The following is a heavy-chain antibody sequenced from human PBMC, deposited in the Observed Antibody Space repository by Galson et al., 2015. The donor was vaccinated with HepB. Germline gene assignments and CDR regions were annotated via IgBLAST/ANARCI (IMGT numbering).Heavy chain of an antibody. CDR1: GDSVSSHSAA. CDR3: VRENSGTYSGVFDS. Sequence: CAISGDSVSSHSAAWNWIRQSPSGGLEWLGKTYYRSTWYDNYAMSVRGRITINPDTAKSQVSLQLKSVTPEDTAIYYCVRENSGTYSGVFDSWGQGTLVTVSS. D-gene: IGHD1-26*01. CDR2: TYYRSTWYD. J-gene: IGHJ5*01. V-gene: IGHV6-1*01.